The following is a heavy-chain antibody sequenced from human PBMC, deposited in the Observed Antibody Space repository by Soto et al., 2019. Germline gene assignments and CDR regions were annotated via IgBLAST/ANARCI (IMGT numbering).Heavy chain of an antibody. Sequence: ASVKVSCKASGGTFSSYAISWVRQAPGQGLEWMGGIIPIFGTANYAQKFQGRVTITADESTSTAYMELSSLRSEDTAVYYCARIFGVVITDGGYYGMDVWGQGTTVTVSS. CDR3: ARIFGVVITDGGYYGMDV. CDR2: IIPIFGTA. V-gene: IGHV1-69*13. D-gene: IGHD3-3*01. CDR1: GGTFSSYA. J-gene: IGHJ6*02.